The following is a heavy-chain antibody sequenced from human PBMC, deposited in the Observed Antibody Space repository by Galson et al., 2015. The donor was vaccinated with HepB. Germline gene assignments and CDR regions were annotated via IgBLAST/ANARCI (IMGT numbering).Heavy chain of an antibody. V-gene: IGHV1-2*02. D-gene: IGHD3-3*01. J-gene: IGHJ6*03. CDR2: INPNSGGT. CDR1: GYTFTGYY. Sequence: SVKVSCKASGYTFTGYYMHWVRQAPGQGLEWMGWINPNSGGTNYAQKFQGRVTMTRDTSISTAYMELSRLRSDDTAVYYCARDSGDYDFWSGYPYYYYYYYMDVWGTGTTVTVSS. CDR3: ARDSGDYDFWSGYPYYYYYYYMDV.